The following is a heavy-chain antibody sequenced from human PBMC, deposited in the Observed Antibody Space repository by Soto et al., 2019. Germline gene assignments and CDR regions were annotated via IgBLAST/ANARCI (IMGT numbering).Heavy chain of an antibody. Sequence: ASVKVSCKASGYTFTSYGISWVRQAPGQGLEWMGWISAYNGNTNYAQKLQGRVTMTTDTSTSTAYMELRSLRSDDTAVYYCARAPGITIFGVVQGYFDYWGQGTLVTVSS. V-gene: IGHV1-18*01. CDR1: GYTFTSYG. J-gene: IGHJ4*02. CDR2: ISAYNGNT. CDR3: ARAPGITIFGVVQGYFDY. D-gene: IGHD3-3*01.